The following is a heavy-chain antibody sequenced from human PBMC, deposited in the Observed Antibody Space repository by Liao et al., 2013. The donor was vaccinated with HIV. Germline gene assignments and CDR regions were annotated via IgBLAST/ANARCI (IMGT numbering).Heavy chain of an antibody. CDR3: ARDPYDFWSGYHYYYFDY. CDR1: GGSFSGYY. J-gene: IGHJ4*02. V-gene: IGHV4-34*01. Sequence: QVQLQQWGAGLLKPSETLSLTCAVYGGSFSGYYWSWIRQPPGKGLEWIGEINHSGSTYYNPSLKSRVTISVDTSKNQFSLKLSSVTAADTAVYYCARDPYDFWSGYHYYYFDYWGQGTLVTVSS. D-gene: IGHD3-3*01. CDR2: INHSGST.